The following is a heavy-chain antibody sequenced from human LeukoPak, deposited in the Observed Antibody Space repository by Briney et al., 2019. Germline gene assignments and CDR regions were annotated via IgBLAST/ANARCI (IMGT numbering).Heavy chain of an antibody. CDR2: IIPIFGTA. Sequence: SVKVSCKASGGTFSSYAISWVRQAPGQGLEWMGRIIPIFGTANYVQKFQGRVTITTDESTSTAYMELSSLRSEDTAVYYCARDEGAYYYDSSGYYFGYWGQGTLVTVSS. D-gene: IGHD3-22*01. J-gene: IGHJ4*02. V-gene: IGHV1-69*05. CDR1: GGTFSSYA. CDR3: ARDEGAYYYDSSGYYFGY.